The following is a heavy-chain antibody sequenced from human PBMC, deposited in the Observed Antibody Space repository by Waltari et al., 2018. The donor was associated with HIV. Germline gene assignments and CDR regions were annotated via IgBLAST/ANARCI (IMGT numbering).Heavy chain of an antibody. CDR2: SLHSGNT. D-gene: IGHD5-18*01. Sequence: QVQLQESGPGLVKPSETLSLTCSVPGYSIESGYYWGWIRQPPGKALEWIGSSLHSGNTYYNPSLKSRLTISLDTSKNQVSLKLSSVTAADTAVYYCASGSRRGHSHGIDYWGQGTLVTVSS. CDR1: GYSIESGYY. V-gene: IGHV4-38-2*01. J-gene: IGHJ4*02. CDR3: ASGSRRGHSHGIDY.